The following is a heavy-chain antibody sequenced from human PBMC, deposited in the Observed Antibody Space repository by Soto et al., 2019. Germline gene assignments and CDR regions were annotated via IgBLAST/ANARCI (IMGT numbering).Heavy chain of an antibody. Sequence: SVKVSCKASGGTFSSYAISWVRQAPGQGLEWMGGIIPIFGTANYAQKFQGRVTITADKSTSTAYMELSSLRSEDTAVYYCARAQDGYNYVVGAFDIWGQGTMVTVSS. CDR1: GGTFSSYA. D-gene: IGHD5-12*01. CDR3: ARAQDGYNYVVGAFDI. V-gene: IGHV1-69*06. CDR2: IIPIFGTA. J-gene: IGHJ3*02.